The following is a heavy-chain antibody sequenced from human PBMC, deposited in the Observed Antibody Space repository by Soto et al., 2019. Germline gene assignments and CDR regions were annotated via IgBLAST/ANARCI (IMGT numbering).Heavy chain of an antibody. Sequence: EVQLVDSGGGLVQPGRSLRLSCAASGFIFSNYVMNWVRQAPGKGLEWVSSISDSGGTSYYADSVKGRFTISRDNSKNTLYLQMNSLRAEDTAIYYCAKRPRALLTFDYWGQGTLVTVSS. CDR3: AKRPRALLTFDY. CDR2: ISDSGGTS. CDR1: GFIFSNYV. J-gene: IGHJ4*02. V-gene: IGHV3-23*04. D-gene: IGHD1-26*01.